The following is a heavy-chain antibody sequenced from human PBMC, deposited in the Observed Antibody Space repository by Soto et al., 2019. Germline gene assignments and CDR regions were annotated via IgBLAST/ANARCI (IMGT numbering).Heavy chain of an antibody. CDR1: GFTFSSYA. D-gene: IGHD4-4*01. CDR2: ISGSGGST. CDR3: AKGDTVTAYYYYYGMDV. V-gene: IGHV3-23*01. J-gene: IGHJ6*02. Sequence: GGSLRLSCAASGFTFSSYAMSWVRQAPGKGLEWVSAISGSGGSTYYADSVTGRFTISRDNSKNTLYLQMNSVRAEDTDVYYCAKGDTVTAYYYYYGMDVWGQGTRVTVSS.